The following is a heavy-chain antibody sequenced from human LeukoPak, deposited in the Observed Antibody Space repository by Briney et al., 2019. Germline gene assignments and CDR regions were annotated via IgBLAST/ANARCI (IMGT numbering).Heavy chain of an antibody. CDR1: GGSFSASY. J-gene: IGHJ6*03. D-gene: IGHD1-14*01. CDR3: AGESMGGGMREEESYFYYYMDV. V-gene: IGHV4-34*01. CDR2: INESGNT. Sequence: SETLSLTCAVYGGSFSASYWSWIRQPPGKGLEWIGEINESGNTTYNPSLKSRVTIFVDTSKSQFSLRLTSVTAADTAVYYCAGESMGGGMREEESYFYYYMDVWGKGTTVTVSS.